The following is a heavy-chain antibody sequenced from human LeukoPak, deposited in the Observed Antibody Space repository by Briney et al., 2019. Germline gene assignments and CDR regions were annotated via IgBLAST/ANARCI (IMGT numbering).Heavy chain of an antibody. D-gene: IGHD2-2*01. CDR3: ARYCSSTSCYGSDAFDI. V-gene: IGHV4-39*01. J-gene: IGHJ3*02. CDR2: IYYSGST. CDR1: GGSISSSSYY. Sequence: SETLSLTCTVSGGSISSSSYYWGWIRQPPGKGLEWIGSIYYSGSTYYNPSLKSRVTISVDTSKNQFSLKLSSVSAADTAVYYCARYCSSTSCYGSDAFDIWGQGTMVTVSS.